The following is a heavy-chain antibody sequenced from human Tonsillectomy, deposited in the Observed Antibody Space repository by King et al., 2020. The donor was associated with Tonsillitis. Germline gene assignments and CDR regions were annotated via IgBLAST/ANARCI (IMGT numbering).Heavy chain of an antibody. J-gene: IGHJ4*02. CDR2: INAGNGNT. Sequence: QLVQSGAEVKKAGASVKVSCKASGYTFTSYAMHWVRQAPGQRLEWMGWINAGNGNTKYSQKFQGRVTITRDTSASTAYMELSSLRSEDTAVYYCARGGRGGVVVPAAMHYWGQGTLVTVSS. V-gene: IGHV1-3*01. D-gene: IGHD2-2*01. CDR3: ARGGRGGVVVPAAMHY. CDR1: GYTFTSYA.